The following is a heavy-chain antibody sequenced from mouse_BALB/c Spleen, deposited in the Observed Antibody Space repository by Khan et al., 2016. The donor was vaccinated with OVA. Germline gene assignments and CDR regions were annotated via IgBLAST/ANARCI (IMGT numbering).Heavy chain of an antibody. V-gene: IGHV5-12*02. CDR1: GFTFSDYY. J-gene: IGHJ4*01. CDR3: ARRYDPYYFAMDY. Sequence: EVQLQESGGGLVQPGGSLKLSCATSGFTFSDYYMYWVRQTPEKRLEWVAYISNGGGSTYYPDTVKGRFTISRDNAKNTLYLQMNRLKSEDTAMYYCARRYDPYYFAMDYWGEGTSVTVSS. D-gene: IGHD2-3*01. CDR2: ISNGGGST.